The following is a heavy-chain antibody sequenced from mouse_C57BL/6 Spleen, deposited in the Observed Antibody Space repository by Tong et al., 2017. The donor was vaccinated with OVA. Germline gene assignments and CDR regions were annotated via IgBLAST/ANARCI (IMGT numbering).Heavy chain of an antibody. Sequence: EVQLQESGGDLVKPGGSLKLSCAASGFTFSSYGMSWVSQTPDKRLEWVATISSGGSYTYYPDSVKGRFTISRDNAKNTLYLQMSSLKSEDTAMYYCARVRYFDVWGTGTTVTVSS. J-gene: IGHJ1*03. CDR3: ARVRYFDV. CDR2: ISSGGSYT. V-gene: IGHV5-6*01. CDR1: GFTFSSYG.